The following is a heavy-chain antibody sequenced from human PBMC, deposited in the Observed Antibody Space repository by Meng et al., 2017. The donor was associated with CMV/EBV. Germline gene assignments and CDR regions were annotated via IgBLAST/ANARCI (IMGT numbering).Heavy chain of an antibody. CDR1: GFTFSNYG. CDR2: IWHDGSKK. CDR3: AKDSGGFYFDH. V-gene: IGHV3-33*06. D-gene: IGHD2-15*01. Sequence: GESLKISCAVSGFTFSNYGMHWVRQAPGKGLEWVAVIWHDGSKKYYADSVKGRFIISRDNSKNTLYLEMNSLRAEDTATYYCAKDSGGFYFDHWGQGTLVTVSS. J-gene: IGHJ4*02.